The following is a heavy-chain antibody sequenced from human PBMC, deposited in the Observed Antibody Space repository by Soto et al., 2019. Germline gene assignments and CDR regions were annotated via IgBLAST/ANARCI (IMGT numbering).Heavy chain of an antibody. J-gene: IGHJ6*02. CDR3: ARTSAAGKYYSGMDV. D-gene: IGHD6-13*01. CDR2: IYPGDSDT. CDR1: GYSFTSYW. V-gene: IGHV5-51*01. Sequence: EVQLVQSGAEVKKPGESLKISCKGSGYSFTSYWIGWVRQMPGKGLEWMGIIYPGDSDTRYSPSFQGQVTISADKSISTAYLQWSSLKASGTAMYYCARTSAAGKYYSGMDVWGQGTTVTVSS.